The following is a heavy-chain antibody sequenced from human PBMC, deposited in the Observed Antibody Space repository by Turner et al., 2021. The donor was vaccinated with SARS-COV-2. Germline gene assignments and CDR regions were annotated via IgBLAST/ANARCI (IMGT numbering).Heavy chain of an antibody. CDR1: GGPMNSYY. V-gene: IGHV4-59*05. CDR2: IYYRGGT. J-gene: IGHJ6*02. Sequence: QVQLQESGPRLGKPLETLSLTCTVPGGPMNSYYWSLIRQPPGKGREGIGRIYYRGGTYYHPSLKSRVTISVDTSKNQFSLKLSSVTAADTAVYYCAGEEVVFCASHTLYYYGMDVWGQGTTVTVSS. D-gene: IGHD3-22*01. CDR3: AGEEVVFCASHTLYYYGMDV.